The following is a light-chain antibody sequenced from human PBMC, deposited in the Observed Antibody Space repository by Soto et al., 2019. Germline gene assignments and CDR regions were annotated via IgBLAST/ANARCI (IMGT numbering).Light chain of an antibody. J-gene: IGLJ1*01. CDR2: DVS. CDR1: SSDVGGYNY. V-gene: IGLV2-14*01. CDR3: SSYTSSSTLPYV. Sequence: QSVLTQPASGSGSPGQPITISCTGTSSDVGGYNYVSWYQQHPGKAPKLMIYDVSNRPSGVSNRFSGSKSGNTASLTISGLQAEDEADYYCSSYTSSSTLPYVFGTGTKVTVL.